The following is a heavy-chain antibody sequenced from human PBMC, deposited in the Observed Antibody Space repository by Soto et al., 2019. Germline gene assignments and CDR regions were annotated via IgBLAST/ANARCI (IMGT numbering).Heavy chain of an antibody. CDR1: GDTISTGGYS. D-gene: IGHD4-17*01. V-gene: IGHV4-30-2*01. CDR2: PYHSGNP. Sequence: QLQLHESGSRLVKSSETLSLTCAVSGDTISTGGYSWAWLRQPPGMPLEWNGHPYHSGNPYYTPSLKYRVIISVDSSKYQFSLKLSSVTAADTAVYYCARESYGEYVGYVDPWGQGTLVTVSS. J-gene: IGHJ5*02. CDR3: ARESYGEYVGYVDP.